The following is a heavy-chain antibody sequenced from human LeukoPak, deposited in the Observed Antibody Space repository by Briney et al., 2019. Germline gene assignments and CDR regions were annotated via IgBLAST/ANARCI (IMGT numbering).Heavy chain of an antibody. D-gene: IGHD6-13*01. CDR1: GYTFTGYY. J-gene: IGHJ3*02. Sequence: GASVKVSCKASGYTFTGYYMHWVRQAPGQGLEWMGIINPSGGSTTYAQKFQGRVTMTRDTSTSTVYMELSSLRSEDTAVYYCARVNNIAAAGKNAFDIWGQGTMVTVSS. V-gene: IGHV1-46*01. CDR2: INPSGGST. CDR3: ARVNNIAAAGKNAFDI.